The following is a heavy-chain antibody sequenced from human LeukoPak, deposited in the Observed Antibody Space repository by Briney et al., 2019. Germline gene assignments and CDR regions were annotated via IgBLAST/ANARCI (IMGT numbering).Heavy chain of an antibody. D-gene: IGHD6-6*01. V-gene: IGHV1-46*01. J-gene: IGHJ6*03. CDR1: GYTFTSYY. Sequence: ASVKVSCKASGYTFTSYYMHWVRQAPGQGPEWMGIINPSGGSTSYAQKFQGRVTMTRDTSTSTVYMELSSLRSEDTAVYYCARDLSRRGLYSSSSDYYYMDVWGKGTTVTASS. CDR3: ARDLSRRGLYSSSSDYYYMDV. CDR2: INPSGGST.